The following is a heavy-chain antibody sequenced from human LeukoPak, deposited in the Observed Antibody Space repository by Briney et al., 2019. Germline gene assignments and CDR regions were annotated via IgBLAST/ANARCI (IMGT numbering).Heavy chain of an antibody. CDR3: ATPYTSGWSLYFDN. CDR1: GFTFSSYA. CDR2: ISHDGSNK. D-gene: IGHD6-19*01. J-gene: IGHJ4*02. V-gene: IGHV3-30-3*01. Sequence: GGSLRLSCAASGFTFSSYAMHWVRQAPDKGQEWVAVISHDGSNKYYADSVKGRFSISRDNSKNTLYLQMNGLRAEETAMYYCATPYTSGWSLYFDNWGQGTLVTVSS.